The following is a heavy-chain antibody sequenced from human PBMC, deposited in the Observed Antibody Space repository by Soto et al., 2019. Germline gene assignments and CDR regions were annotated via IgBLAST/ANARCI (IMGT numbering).Heavy chain of an antibody. Sequence: PSETLSLTCSVSGGSMIRGYGTWMRQPPGRGREWIGYIYYGGSINYNPSLKSRVIISVDTAKNQFSLRLSSVSAADTAVYYFPGAYYDVSGYILEPWGQGNSVTVSS. CDR1: GGSMIRGY. V-gene: IGHV4-59*01. D-gene: IGHD3-22*01. J-gene: IGHJ5*02. CDR2: IYYGGSI. CDR3: PGAYYDVSGYILEP.